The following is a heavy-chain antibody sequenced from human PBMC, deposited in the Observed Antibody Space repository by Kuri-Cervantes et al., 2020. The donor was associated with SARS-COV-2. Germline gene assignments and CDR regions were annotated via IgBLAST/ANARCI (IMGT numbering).Heavy chain of an antibody. Sequence: GGSLRLSCAASGFNFSSYWMHWVRQAPGMGLVWVSRINNDGSSTSYADFVKGRVTISRDNAKNTAYLQIHSLRADDTAVYYCARHDSLKSWGQGTLVTVSS. D-gene: IGHD3-3*01. V-gene: IGHV3-74*01. CDR3: ARHDSLKS. CDR2: INNDGSST. J-gene: IGHJ5*02. CDR1: GFNFSSYW.